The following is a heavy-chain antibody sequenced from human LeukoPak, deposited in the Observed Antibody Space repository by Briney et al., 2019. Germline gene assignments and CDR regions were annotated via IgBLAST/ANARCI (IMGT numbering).Heavy chain of an antibody. D-gene: IGHD2-2*01. Sequence: SETLSLTCAVSGASITSGDYSWNWMRQPPGKGLEWIGYIYHTGHTYYNPSLRSRVTISVDTSKNQFSLNLSSVTAADTAVFYCARRGVYCSGTSCYWVFDYWGQGTLVTVSS. CDR2: IYHTGHT. J-gene: IGHJ4*02. CDR3: ARRGVYCSGTSCYWVFDY. CDR1: GASITSGDYS. V-gene: IGHV4-30-2*01.